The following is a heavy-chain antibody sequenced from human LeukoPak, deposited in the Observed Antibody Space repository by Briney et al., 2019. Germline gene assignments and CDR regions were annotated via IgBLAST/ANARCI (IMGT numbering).Heavy chain of an antibody. J-gene: IGHJ4*02. Sequence: GGSLRLSCAASEFTFSNYAMSWVRQAPGKGLEWVSAISGSGGSTYYADSVKGRFTISRDNSKNTLYLQMNSLRAEDTAVYYCAKSEEATIFGVATWGQGTLVTVSS. CDR3: AKSEEATIFGVAT. CDR2: ISGSGGST. V-gene: IGHV3-23*01. CDR1: EFTFSNYA. D-gene: IGHD3-3*01.